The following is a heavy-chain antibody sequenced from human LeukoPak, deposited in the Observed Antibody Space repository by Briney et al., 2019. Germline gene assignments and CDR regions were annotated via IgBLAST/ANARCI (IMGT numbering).Heavy chain of an antibody. J-gene: IGHJ4*02. Sequence: ASVKVSCKASGYTFTGYYMHWVRQAPGQGLEWMGWINPNSGGTNYAQKFLGRVTMTRDTSISTAYMELSRLRSDDTAVYYCARDLIQLELYYFDYWGQGTLVTVSS. CDR3: ARDLIQLELYYFDY. V-gene: IGHV1-2*02. CDR1: GYTFTGYY. CDR2: INPNSGGT. D-gene: IGHD1-1*01.